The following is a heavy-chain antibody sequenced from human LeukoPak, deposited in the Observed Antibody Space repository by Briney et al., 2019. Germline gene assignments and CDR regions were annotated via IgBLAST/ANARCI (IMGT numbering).Heavy chain of an antibody. CDR3: ARVAAIFGVVITRIDF. V-gene: IGHV3-21*04. CDR1: GFTLSSYS. D-gene: IGHD3-3*01. CDR2: ISSSSSYI. J-gene: IGHJ4*02. Sequence: GGSLRLSCAASGFTLSSYSMNWVRQAPGQGLEWVSSISSSSSYICYADSVKGRFTISRDTAKNSLYLQMNSLRSEDTAVYYCARVAAIFGVVITRIDFWGQGTLVTVSS.